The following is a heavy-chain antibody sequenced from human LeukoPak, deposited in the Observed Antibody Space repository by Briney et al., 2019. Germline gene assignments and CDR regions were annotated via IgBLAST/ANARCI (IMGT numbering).Heavy chain of an antibody. CDR1: GFTVSSNY. CDR2: IYSGGST. D-gene: IGHD3-22*01. V-gene: IGHV3-53*01. CDR3: ARVGYDSSGYYYLPGGAFDI. J-gene: IGHJ3*02. Sequence: GGSLRLSCAASGFTVSSNYMSWVRQAPGKGLEWVSVIYSGGSTYYADSVKGRFTISRDNSKNTLYLQMNSLRAEDTAVYYCARVGYDSSGYYYLPGGAFDIWGQGTMVTVSS.